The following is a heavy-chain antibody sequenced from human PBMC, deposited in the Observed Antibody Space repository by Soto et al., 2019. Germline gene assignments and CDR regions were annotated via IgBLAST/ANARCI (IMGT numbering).Heavy chain of an antibody. D-gene: IGHD3-10*01. CDR1: GFTVSNNY. J-gene: IGHJ4*02. Sequence: EVQLVESGGGLIQPGGSLRLSCAVSGFTVSNNYMSWVRQAPGKGLEGVSVIYSGGYTAYGDSVKGRFTISRNNSKNTLYLQSKARGADDAGLYSGGAPPGGGGYWGQGTLVTVSS. V-gene: IGHV3-53*01. CDR2: IYSGGYT. CDR3: GAPPGGGGY.